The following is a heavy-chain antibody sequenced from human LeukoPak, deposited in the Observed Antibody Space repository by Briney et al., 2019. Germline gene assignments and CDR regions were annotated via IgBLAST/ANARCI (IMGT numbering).Heavy chain of an antibody. CDR3: ARIGGYYGDLSFDY. V-gene: IGHV4-34*01. Sequence: PSETLSLTCAVYGGSFSGYCWSWIRQPPGKGLEWIGEINHSGSTNYNPSLKSRVTISVDTSKNQFSLKLSSVTAADTAVYYCARIGGYYGDLSFDYWGQGTLVTVSS. D-gene: IGHD4-17*01. J-gene: IGHJ4*02. CDR1: GGSFSGYC. CDR2: INHSGST.